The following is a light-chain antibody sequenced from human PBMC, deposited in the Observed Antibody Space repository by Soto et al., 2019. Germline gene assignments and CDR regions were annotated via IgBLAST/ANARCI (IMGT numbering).Light chain of an antibody. V-gene: IGKV3-11*01. J-gene: IGKJ1*01. CDR2: EAS. Sequence: EIVLTQSPATLSLSPGERATLSCRASQSVSSYLAWYQQKPGQAPRLLMYEASTRATGIPARFSGGGSGTDFTLTISSLEPEDFAVYYCQQRSDWPWTLGQGTKVDI. CDR1: QSVSSY. CDR3: QQRSDWPWT.